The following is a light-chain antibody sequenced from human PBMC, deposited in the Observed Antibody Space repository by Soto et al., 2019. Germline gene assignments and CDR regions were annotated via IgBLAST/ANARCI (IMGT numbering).Light chain of an antibody. J-gene: IGLJ1*01. CDR2: EVS. V-gene: IGLV2-23*02. Sequence: SVLTQPARVSGSPGQSITISCTGTSSDVGSYNLVSWYQQHPGKAPKLMIYEVSKRPSGVSNRFSGPKSGNTASLTISGLQAEDEADYYCCSYAGSSTPLIFGTGTKVTVL. CDR1: SSDVGSYNL. CDR3: CSYAGSSTPLI.